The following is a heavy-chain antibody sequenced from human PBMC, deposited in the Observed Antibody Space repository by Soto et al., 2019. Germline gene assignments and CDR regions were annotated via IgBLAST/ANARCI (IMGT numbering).Heavy chain of an antibody. D-gene: IGHD4-17*01. CDR1: GGSINSGDYY. V-gene: IGHV4-30-4*01. J-gene: IGHJ5*02. Sequence: QVQLQESGPGLVKPSQTLSLTCTVSGGSINSGDYYWSWIRQPPGKGLEWIGYIYYSGSTYYNPSLKIRVSISADTSKNQFALKLSSVTPAHTAVYYCARAKGLVTVTTSWFDPWGQGTLVTVSS. CDR2: IYYSGST. CDR3: ARAKGLVTVTTSWFDP.